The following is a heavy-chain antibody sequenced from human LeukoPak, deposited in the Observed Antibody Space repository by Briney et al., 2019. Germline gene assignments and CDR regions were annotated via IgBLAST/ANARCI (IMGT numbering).Heavy chain of an antibody. Sequence: PGRSLRLSCAASGFTFSSYAMHWVRQAPGKGLEWVAVISYDGSNKYYADSVKGRFTISRDNSKNTLYLQMNSLRAEDTAVYYCARAESSGYYSLYNWFDPWGQGTLVTVSS. CDR1: GFTFSSYA. V-gene: IGHV3-30*04. CDR2: ISYDGSNK. J-gene: IGHJ5*02. D-gene: IGHD3-22*01. CDR3: ARAESSGYYSLYNWFDP.